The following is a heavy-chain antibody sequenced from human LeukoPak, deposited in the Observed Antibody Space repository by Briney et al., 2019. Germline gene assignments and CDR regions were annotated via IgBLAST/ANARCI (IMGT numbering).Heavy chain of an antibody. CDR2: ISYDGSNK. Sequence: PGGSLRLSCAASGFTFSSYAMHWVRQAPGKGLEWVAVISYDGSNKYYADSVKGRFTISRDNSKNTLYLQMNSLRAEDTAVYYCAKGGDYSGYDGGDYWGQGTLVTVSS. V-gene: IGHV3-30-3*01. CDR1: GFTFSSYA. CDR3: AKGGDYSGYDGGDY. D-gene: IGHD5-12*01. J-gene: IGHJ4*02.